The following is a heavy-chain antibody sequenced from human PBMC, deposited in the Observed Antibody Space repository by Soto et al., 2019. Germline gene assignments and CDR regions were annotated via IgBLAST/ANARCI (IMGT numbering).Heavy chain of an antibody. V-gene: IGHV4-4*02. CDR2: IYHSGST. CDR3: ARDRSSSSRSFDY. CDR1: SGSISSSNW. D-gene: IGHD6-6*01. Sequence: PSETLSLTCAVSSGSISSSNWWSWVRQPPGKGLEWIGEIYHSGSTNYNPSLKSRVTMSVDKSKNQFSLNLSSVTAADTAVYYCARDRSSSSRSFDYWGQGTLVTVSS. J-gene: IGHJ4*02.